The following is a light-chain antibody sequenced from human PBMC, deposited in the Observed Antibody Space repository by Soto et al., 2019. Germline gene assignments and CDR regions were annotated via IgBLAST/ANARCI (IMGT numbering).Light chain of an antibody. J-gene: IGKJ1*01. CDR1: QSVNIY. Sequence: DIQMTQSPSSLSASIGERVTITCQTSQSVNIYLNWYQQKPGKAPKLLIYAASTLQSGVPERFSGSGSETDFTLTISSLQPEDSATYYCQQCYRTPRTFGQGTKVDIK. CDR3: QQCYRTPRT. CDR2: AAS. V-gene: IGKV1-39*01.